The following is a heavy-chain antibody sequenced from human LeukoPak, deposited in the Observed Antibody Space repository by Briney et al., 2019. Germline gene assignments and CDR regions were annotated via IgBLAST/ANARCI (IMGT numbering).Heavy chain of an antibody. CDR1: GYTFSGYY. CDR2: ISAYNGNT. D-gene: IGHD1-26*01. J-gene: IGHJ4*02. V-gene: IGHV1-18*04. CDR3: ARFGAYSGSYYELDY. Sequence: ASVKVSCKASGYTFSGYYMHWVRQAPGQGLEWMGWISAYNGNTNYAQKLQGRVTMTTDTSTSTAYMELRSLRSDDTAVYYCARFGAYSGSYYELDYWGQGTLVTVSS.